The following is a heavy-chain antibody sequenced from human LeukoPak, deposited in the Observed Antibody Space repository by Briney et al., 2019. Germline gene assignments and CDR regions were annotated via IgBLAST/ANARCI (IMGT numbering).Heavy chain of an antibody. J-gene: IGHJ4*02. CDR2: MNPNSGDT. V-gene: IGHV1-8*01. CDR3: VRSLRNSYIDY. CDR1: GYTFISYD. Sequence: ASVEVSCKASGYTFISYDINWVRQATGQGLEWLGWMNPNSGDTGYAQKFQGRVTMTRNTSIGTAYVELSSLTSEDTAVYYCVRSLRNSYIDYWGQGTLVAASS. D-gene: IGHD3-16*01.